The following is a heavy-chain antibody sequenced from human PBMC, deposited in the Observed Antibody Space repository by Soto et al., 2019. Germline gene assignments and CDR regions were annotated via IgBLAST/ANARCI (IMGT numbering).Heavy chain of an antibody. CDR1: GFSFSGYA. D-gene: IGHD3-9*01. J-gene: IGHJ4*02. Sequence: PGGSLRLSCAASGFSFSGYAVTWVRQAPGKGLEWVSAISGGGGSTYYADSVKGRFTVSRDNSKNTLHLQMNSLRAEDTAVYYCAKKESFNGYYNAFDYWGRGTQVTVSS. V-gene: IGHV3-23*01. CDR2: ISGGGGST. CDR3: AKKESFNGYYNAFDY.